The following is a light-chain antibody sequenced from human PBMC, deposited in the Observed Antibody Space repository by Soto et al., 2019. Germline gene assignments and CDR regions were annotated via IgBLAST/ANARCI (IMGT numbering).Light chain of an antibody. Sequence: EIVMTQSPATLSVSQGERATLSCRASQNISSDLAWYQQKPGQAPRVLIDGASTRATGIPARFSGSGSGTEFTLTISSLQSEAFAVYYCQQYNNWLWTFGQGTKVEIK. J-gene: IGKJ1*01. CDR2: GAS. V-gene: IGKV3-15*01. CDR1: QNISSD. CDR3: QQYNNWLWT.